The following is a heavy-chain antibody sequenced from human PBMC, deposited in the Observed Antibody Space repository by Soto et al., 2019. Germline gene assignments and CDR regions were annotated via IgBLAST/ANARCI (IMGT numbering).Heavy chain of an antibody. D-gene: IGHD1-26*01. CDR2: IIPIFGTP. CDR1: GGTFITYA. V-gene: IGHV1-69*06. CDR3: ARGNTDGALLSGMDV. J-gene: IGHJ6*02. Sequence: QVQLEQSGAEVKKPGSSVKVSCKASGGTFITYAISWVRQAPGQGLEWMGGIIPIFGTPNYAYKFQGRVSITADKSTGTTYMELTSLRSEDTAIYFCARGNTDGALLSGMDVWGQGTTVTVSS.